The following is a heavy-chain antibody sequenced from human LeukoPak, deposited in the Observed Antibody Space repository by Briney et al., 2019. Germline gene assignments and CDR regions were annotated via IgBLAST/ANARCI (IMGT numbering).Heavy chain of an antibody. CDR2: IIPILGIA. CDR3: ARTTYYYDSSPDAFDI. V-gene: IGHV1-69*04. CDR1: GFTFSSYA. D-gene: IGHD3-22*01. Sequence: GGSLRLSCAASGFTFSSYAISWVRQAPGQGLEWMGRIIPILGIANYAQKFQGRVTITADKSTSTACMELGSLRSEDTAVYYCARTTYYYDSSPDAFDIWGQGTMVTVSS. J-gene: IGHJ3*02.